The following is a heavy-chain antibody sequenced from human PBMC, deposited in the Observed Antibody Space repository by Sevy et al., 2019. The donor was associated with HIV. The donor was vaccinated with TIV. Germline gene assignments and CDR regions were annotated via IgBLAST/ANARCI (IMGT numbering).Heavy chain of an antibody. CDR3: AGGYCGGGSCTAFDP. J-gene: IGHJ5*02. CDR2: MYSGGSP. CDR1: GFSISNNY. Sequence: GESLKIACAASGFSISNNYTAWVRQAPGKGLEWVSVMYSGGSPYYADSVKGGFALSRDMSKNTVYLQMNSLRAEDTAVYYCAGGYCGGGSCTAFDPWGQGTLVTVSS. V-gene: IGHV3-53*01. D-gene: IGHD2-15*01.